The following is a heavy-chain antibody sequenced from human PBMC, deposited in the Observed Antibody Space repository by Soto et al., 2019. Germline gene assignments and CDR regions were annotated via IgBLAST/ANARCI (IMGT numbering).Heavy chain of an antibody. CDR3: AKDLQENDGGWYDAFDV. J-gene: IGHJ3*01. Sequence: EVQLLESGGGLIQPGGSLRLSCAASGFTFSSYAMNWVRQAPGKGLEWVSAISGSRGNTFYSVSVKGRFTIFRDNSKNTQYLHMNSLRAGDTAVYYCAKDLQENDGGWYDAFDVWGQGTVVAVSS. CDR2: ISGSRGNT. D-gene: IGHD6-19*01. V-gene: IGHV3-23*01. CDR1: GFTFSSYA.